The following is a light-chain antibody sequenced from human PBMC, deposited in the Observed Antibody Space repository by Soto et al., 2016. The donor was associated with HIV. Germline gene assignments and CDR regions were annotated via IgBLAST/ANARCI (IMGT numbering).Light chain of an antibody. CDR1: HDITNY. CDR2: DAS. V-gene: IGKV1-33*01. Sequence: DIQMTQSPSSLSASVGDRVTITCQASHDITNYLNWYQQKPGKAPELLIYDASNLQTGVPSRFNGSGSGTDFTFTISNLQPEDIATFYCQQYDILPVTFGQGTRLEIK. J-gene: IGKJ5*01. CDR3: QQYDILPVT.